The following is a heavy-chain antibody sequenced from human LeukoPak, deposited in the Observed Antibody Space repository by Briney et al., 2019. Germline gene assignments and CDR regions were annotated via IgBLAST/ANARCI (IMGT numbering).Heavy chain of an antibody. CDR2: IWYDGKQK. V-gene: IGHV3-33*01. CDR1: GFTLSSND. J-gene: IGHJ4*02. D-gene: IGHD3-10*01. Sequence: GGSLRLSCAVSGFTLSSNDVHWVRQAPGKGLEWVAVIWYDGKQKNYGDSVNGRFFISRDNSKNTVFLQMNSLRVEDTAVYYCARDPGYGLGVDYGDYWGQGTLVTVSS. CDR3: ARDPGYGLGVDYGDY.